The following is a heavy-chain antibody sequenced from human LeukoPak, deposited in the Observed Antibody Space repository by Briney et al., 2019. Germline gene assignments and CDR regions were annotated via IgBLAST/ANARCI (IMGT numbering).Heavy chain of an antibody. CDR2: IKQDESEK. CDR3: ARDQGEEFDF. CDR1: GFTFKSYW. J-gene: IGHJ4*02. D-gene: IGHD3-16*01. V-gene: IGHV3-7*01. Sequence: GGSLRLSCAASGFTFKSYWTSWVRQAPGKGLEWVANIKQDESEKYYVDSVKGRFTISRDNANNSLYLQKDSLRAEDTAGYNCARDQGEEFDFWGQGTLVTVSS.